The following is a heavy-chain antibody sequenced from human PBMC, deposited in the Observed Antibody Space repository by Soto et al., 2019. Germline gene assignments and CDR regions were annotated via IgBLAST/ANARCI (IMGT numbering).Heavy chain of an antibody. D-gene: IGHD5-12*01. V-gene: IGHV1-2*02. CDR3: ARDVGGYDLYGPGS. Sequence: QVQLVQSGAEVKEPGASVKVSCKASGHTFTDSSMHWVRQAPGQGLEWMGWINLNSGDTNYAQQLQGRVTRGWDTCINTAYRELSRVKSDDAAMLFCARDVGGYDLYGPGSWGQGTLV. CDR1: GHTFTDSS. J-gene: IGHJ4*02. CDR2: INLNSGDT.